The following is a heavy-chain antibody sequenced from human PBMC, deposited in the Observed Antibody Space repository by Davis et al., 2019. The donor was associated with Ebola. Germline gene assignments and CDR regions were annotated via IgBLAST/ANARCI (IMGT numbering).Heavy chain of an antibody. CDR1: GFDFTSYF. J-gene: IGHJ3*02. V-gene: IGHV3-23*01. CDR3: VRDIFATIRGARGAFDI. D-gene: IGHD1-26*01. Sequence: GESLKISCAASGFDFTSYFMNWVRQAPGKGPEWVSDINLDGGTTHYAGSVKGRFTISRANSRGTLYLKMNSLRSDDTDVYYCVRDIFATIRGARGAFDIWGQGTMVTVSS. CDR2: INLDGGTT.